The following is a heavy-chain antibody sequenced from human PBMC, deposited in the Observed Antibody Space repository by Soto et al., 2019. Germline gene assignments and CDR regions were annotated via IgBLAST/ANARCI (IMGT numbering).Heavy chain of an antibody. CDR3: ASVALDCSGSCIDY. J-gene: IGHJ4*02. Sequence: QVQLVESGGGVVQPGRSLRLSCAASGFTFSSYAMHWVRQAPGKGLEWVAVISYDGSNKYYADSVKGRFTISRDNSKNTLYRKMKGLRADDTAVYYCASVALDCSGSCIDYWGQGTLVAVSS. CDR2: ISYDGSNK. D-gene: IGHD3-10*02. CDR1: GFTFSSYA. V-gene: IGHV3-30-3*01.